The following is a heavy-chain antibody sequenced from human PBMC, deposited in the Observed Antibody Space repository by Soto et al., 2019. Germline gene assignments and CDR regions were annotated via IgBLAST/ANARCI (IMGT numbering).Heavy chain of an antibody. V-gene: IGHV4-31*03. CDR1: GASISSGTYY. CDR2: IYFNGNT. J-gene: IGHJ5*02. CDR3: ARAYYDVLKGDSRKGHLHNWLDP. Sequence: SETLSLTCTVSGASISSGTYYWSWVRQRPGKGLEWIGYIYFNGNTYYNPSLKSRVTISVDTSRNRFSLRLTSVTVADTAVYYCARAYYDVLKGDSRKGHLHNWLDPWGQGTLVNVSS. D-gene: IGHD3-9*01.